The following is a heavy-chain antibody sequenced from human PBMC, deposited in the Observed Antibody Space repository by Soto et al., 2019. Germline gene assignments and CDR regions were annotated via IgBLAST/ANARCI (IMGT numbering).Heavy chain of an antibody. J-gene: IGHJ4*02. D-gene: IGHD5-12*01. CDR2: IIPILGIA. CDR3: AREAGYSGYDPVDY. V-gene: IGHV1-69*04. Sequence: SVKVSCKASGGTFSSYTISWVRQAPGQGLEWMGRIIPILGIANYAQKFQGRVTITADKSTSTAYMELSSLRSEDTAVYYCAREAGYSGYDPVDYWGQGTLVTV. CDR1: GGTFSSYT.